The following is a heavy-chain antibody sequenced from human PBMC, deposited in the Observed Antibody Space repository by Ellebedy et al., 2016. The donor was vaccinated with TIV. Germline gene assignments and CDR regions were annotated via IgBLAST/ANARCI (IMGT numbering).Heavy chain of an antibody. D-gene: IGHD3-10*02. V-gene: IGHV4-4*07. Sequence: SETLSLXXTVSGGSIRNYYWNWIRQPAGEGLDWIGRVHTSGTPNFKPSLKSRVTMSIDASRNQFSLKLNSVTAADTAIYYCARLCSTSTCSGAFDFWGQGILVTVSS. CDR1: GGSIRNYY. J-gene: IGHJ4*02. CDR2: VHTSGTP. CDR3: ARLCSTSTCSGAFDF.